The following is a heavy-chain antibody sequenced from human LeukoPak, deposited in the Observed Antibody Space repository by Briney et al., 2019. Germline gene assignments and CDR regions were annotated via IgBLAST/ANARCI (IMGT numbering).Heavy chain of an antibody. CDR3: ARGLLTTEWLLHYWFFDL. CDR1: GFTFGDYY. D-gene: IGHD3-22*01. J-gene: IGHJ2*01. Sequence: GSLRLSCAASGFTFGDYYMSWIRQAPGKGLEWVSYITSSGSVIYYADFVKGRFTISRDNAKDSLYLQMNSLRAEDTAVYYCARGLLTTEWLLHYWFFDLWGRGTLVTVSS. V-gene: IGHV3-11*04. CDR2: ITSSGSVI.